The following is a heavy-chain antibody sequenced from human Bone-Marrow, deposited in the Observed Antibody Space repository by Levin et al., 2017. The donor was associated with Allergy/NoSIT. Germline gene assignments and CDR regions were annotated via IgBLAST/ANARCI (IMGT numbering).Heavy chain of an antibody. V-gene: IGHV3-30*04. D-gene: IGHD5-18*01. CDR1: GFTFSSYA. J-gene: IGHJ6*02. CDR2: ISYDGSNK. Sequence: PGGSLRLSCAASGFTFSSYAMHWVRQAPGKGLEWVAVISYDGSNKYYADSVKGRFTISRDNSKNTLYLQMNSLRAEDTAVYYCARQGGYSYGLAYGMDVWGQGTTVTVSS. CDR3: ARQGGYSYGLAYGMDV.